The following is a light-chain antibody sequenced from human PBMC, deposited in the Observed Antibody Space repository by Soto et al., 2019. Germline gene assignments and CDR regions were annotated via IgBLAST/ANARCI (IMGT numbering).Light chain of an antibody. CDR1: QSINNY. CDR2: ATS. J-gene: IGKJ1*01. V-gene: IGKV1-27*01. Sequence: DIQMAQSPSTLSASVGDRVAITCRASQSINNYLAWYQQKPGRVPKLLIYATSTLHSAVPSRFSGSGSGTDFTLTISSLQPEDVATYYCQKYDSAPRTFGQGTKVDIK. CDR3: QKYDSAPRT.